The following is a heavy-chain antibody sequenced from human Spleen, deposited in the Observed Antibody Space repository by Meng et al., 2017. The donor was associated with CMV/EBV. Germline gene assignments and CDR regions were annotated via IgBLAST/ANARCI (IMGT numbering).Heavy chain of an antibody. V-gene: IGHV1-69*05. CDR2: IIPIFGTA. D-gene: IGHD2-2*01. Sequence: SVKVSCKASGGTFSSYAISWVRQAPGQGLEWMGGIIPIFGTANYAQKLQGRVTMTTDTSTSTAYMELRSLRFDDTAVYYCARDHCSSTSCYYYYGMDVWGQGTTVTVSS. J-gene: IGHJ6*02. CDR3: ARDHCSSTSCYYYYGMDV. CDR1: GGTFSSYA.